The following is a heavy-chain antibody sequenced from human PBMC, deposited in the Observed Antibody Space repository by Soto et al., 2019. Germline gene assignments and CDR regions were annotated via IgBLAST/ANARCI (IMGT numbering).Heavy chain of an antibody. CDR3: ARAAAAGVIPGTVRYYYGMDV. V-gene: IGHV4-59*01. CDR1: GGHLSSYY. D-gene: IGHD6-13*01. J-gene: IGHJ6*02. Sequence: SETMSLTCTVSGGHLSSYYWSWIRQTPGKGLEWIGYIYYSGSTNYNPSLKSRVTISVDTSKNQFSLKLSSVTAADTAVYYCARAAAAGVIPGTVRYYYGMDVWGQGTTVTVSS. CDR2: IYYSGST.